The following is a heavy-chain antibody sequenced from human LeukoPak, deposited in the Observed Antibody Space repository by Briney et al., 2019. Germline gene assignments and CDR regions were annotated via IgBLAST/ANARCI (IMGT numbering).Heavy chain of an antibody. V-gene: IGHV1-69*04. J-gene: IGHJ4*02. CDR3: ARGGAGGYSDY. Sequence: ASVKVSCKASGYTFTGYYMHWVRQAPGQGLEWMGRIIPILGIANYAQKFQGRVTITADKSTSTAYMELSSLRSEDTAVYYCARGGAGGYSDYWGQGTLVTVSS. CDR1: GYTFTGYY. D-gene: IGHD3-22*01. CDR2: IIPILGIA.